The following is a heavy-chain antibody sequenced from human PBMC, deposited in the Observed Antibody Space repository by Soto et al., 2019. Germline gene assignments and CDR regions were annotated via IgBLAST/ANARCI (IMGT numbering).Heavy chain of an antibody. CDR3: AKDPRQYVPHKGNYYMGV. J-gene: IGHJ6*03. CDR2: ISGSGGTT. CDR1: GFTFSSYG. D-gene: IGHD2-8*01. Sequence: EVQLLESGGNLVQPGGSLRLSCAASGFTFSSYGMSWVRQAPGKGLEWVSEISGSGGTTYYGASVQGRFTISRDNSKNTLYLQMDSLRVEDTAVYYCAKDPRQYVPHKGNYYMGVWGKGTTVTVSS. V-gene: IGHV3-23*01.